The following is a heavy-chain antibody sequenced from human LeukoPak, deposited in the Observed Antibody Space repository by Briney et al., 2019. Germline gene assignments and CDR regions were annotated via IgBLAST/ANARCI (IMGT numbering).Heavy chain of an antibody. CDR1: GGTFSSYA. V-gene: IGHV1-69*13. CDR2: IIPIFGTA. D-gene: IGHD4-17*01. Sequence: ASVKVSCKASGGTFSSYAISWVRQAPGQGLEWMGGIIPIFGTANYAQKFQGRATITADESTSTAYMELSSLRSEDTAVYYCARGDLTTVTTHFDYWGQGTLVTVSS. CDR3: ARGDLTTVTTHFDY. J-gene: IGHJ4*02.